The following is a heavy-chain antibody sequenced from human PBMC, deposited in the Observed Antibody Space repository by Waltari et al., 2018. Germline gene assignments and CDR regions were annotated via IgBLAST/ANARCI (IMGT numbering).Heavy chain of an antibody. CDR2: ISYSGST. J-gene: IGHJ5*02. Sequence: QLQLQESGPGLVKPSETLSLTCTVSGGSITSSSYFWGWIRQPPGKGLEWLGTISYSGSTYYNPSLMSRVTISVDTSKNQFSLKLSSVTAAETAVFYCARFSKSANWFDPWGQGTLVTVSS. CDR1: GGSITSSSYF. D-gene: IGHD3-3*02. CDR3: ARFSKSANWFDP. V-gene: IGHV4-39*01.